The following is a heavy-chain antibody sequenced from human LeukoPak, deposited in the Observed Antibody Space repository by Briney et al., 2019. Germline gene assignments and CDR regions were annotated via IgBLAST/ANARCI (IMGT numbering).Heavy chain of an antibody. V-gene: IGHV3-7*01. CDR1: GLGFIGYG. J-gene: IGHJ4*02. D-gene: IGHD2-2*01. CDR2: IKKDGSER. Sequence: GGSLKLSWAALGLGFIGYGMSWVGKAQGRGRKWVAIIKKDGSERYYVDSVKGRFTISRDNSRNSLYLQMDILRAEDTAVYYCATDNVYCSRTSCYQTFDYWGQGTLVTVPS. CDR3: ATDNVYCSRTSCYQTFDY.